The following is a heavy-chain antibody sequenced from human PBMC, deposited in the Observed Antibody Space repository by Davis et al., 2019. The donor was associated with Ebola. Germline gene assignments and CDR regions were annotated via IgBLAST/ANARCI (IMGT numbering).Heavy chain of an antibody. V-gene: IGHV4-34*01. D-gene: IGHD3-3*01. Sequence: MPGGSLRLSCTVSGGSISSYYWGWIRQPPGKGLEWIGEINHSGSTNYNPSLKSRVTISVDTSKNQFSLKLSSVTAADTAVYYCASGITIFGVVSNYYYYGMDVWGQGTTVTVSS. CDR1: GGSISSYY. CDR3: ASGITIFGVVSNYYYYGMDV. J-gene: IGHJ6*02. CDR2: INHSGST.